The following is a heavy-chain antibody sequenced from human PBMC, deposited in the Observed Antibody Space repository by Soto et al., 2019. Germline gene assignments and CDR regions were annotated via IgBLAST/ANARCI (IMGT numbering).Heavy chain of an antibody. Sequence: GRSLRLSSTASGFIPIPYWKHWVLQAPGKGLVWVSRINSDGSGTSYADSVKGQFTISRDNAKNTLYLQMNSLRAEDTAVYYCARDLHYYGSGSDYWGQGT. CDR2: INSDGSGT. CDR3: ARDLHYYGSGSDY. V-gene: IGHV3-74*01. J-gene: IGHJ4*02. CDR1: GFIPIPYW. D-gene: IGHD3-10*01.